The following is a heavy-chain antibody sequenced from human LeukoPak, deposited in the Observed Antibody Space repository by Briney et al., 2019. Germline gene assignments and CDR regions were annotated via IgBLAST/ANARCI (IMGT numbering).Heavy chain of an antibody. J-gene: IGHJ2*01. CDR1: GGSISGYY. Sequence: PSETLSLTCTVSGGSISGYYWSWIRQPPGKGLEWIGYIYYSGSTNYNPSLKSRVTISVDTSKNQFSLKLSSVTAADTAVYYCARDLYCSGGSCYSMVTPYWYFDLWGRGTLVTVSS. CDR3: ARDLYCSGGSCYSMVTPYWYFDL. V-gene: IGHV4-59*01. D-gene: IGHD2-15*01. CDR2: IYYSGST.